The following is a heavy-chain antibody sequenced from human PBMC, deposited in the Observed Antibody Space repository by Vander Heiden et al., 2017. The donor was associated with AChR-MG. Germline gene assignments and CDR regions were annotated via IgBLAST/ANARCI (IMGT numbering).Heavy chain of an antibody. CDR1: GFIVRPYG. CDR2: MTSDASKI. CDR3: ARDSDTSGLYWFFDL. D-gene: IGHD6-19*01. V-gene: IGHV3-33*01. Sequence: QVQLVESGGGVVQSGTSLRLSCEASGFIVRPYGMHWVRQAPGKGLEWVAAMTSDASKIYYIDSVKGRFTIFRDNSKNTLYLQMNSLRVEDTAVYYCARDSDTSGLYWFFDLWGRGTLVTVS. J-gene: IGHJ2*01.